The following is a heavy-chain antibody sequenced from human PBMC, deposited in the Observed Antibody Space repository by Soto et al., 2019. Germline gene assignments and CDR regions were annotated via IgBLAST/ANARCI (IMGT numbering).Heavy chain of an antibody. Sequence: ASVKVSCKASGYTFTRDDVNWVRQATGQGLEWMGWMNPNSGNTGFAQRFQGRVSMTRNTSINTAYMDLSNLRSEDTAVYYCATARWLGSALAFDVWGQGTKVTVSS. V-gene: IGHV1-8*01. CDR2: MNPNSGNT. CDR1: GYTFTRDD. D-gene: IGHD3-9*01. J-gene: IGHJ3*01. CDR3: ATARWLGSALAFDV.